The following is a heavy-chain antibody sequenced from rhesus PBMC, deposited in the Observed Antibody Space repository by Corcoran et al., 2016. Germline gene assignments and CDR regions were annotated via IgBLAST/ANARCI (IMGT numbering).Heavy chain of an antibody. J-gene: IGHJ1*01. CDR1: GDSISSDY. V-gene: IGHV4-165*01. CDR2: IYGVSGST. CDR3: AKYCSGTGCGYFEF. D-gene: IGHD2-21*01. Sequence: QVQLQESDPGLVKPSETLSLTCVVSGDSISSDYWGWVRQSPGKGLEWIGYIYGVSGSTNYNPSLKIRVTISTDTSKNQFSLKLTSVTAADTAIYYCAKYCSGTGCGYFEFWGQGALVTVSS.